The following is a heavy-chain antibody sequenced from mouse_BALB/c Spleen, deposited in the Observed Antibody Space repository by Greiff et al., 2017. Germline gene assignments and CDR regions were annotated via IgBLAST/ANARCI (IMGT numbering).Heavy chain of an antibody. CDR3: ARGRIYDAYYHFAD. V-gene: IGHV3-8*02. CDR2: ISYSDST. D-gene: IGHD2-3*01. Sequence: VQLQESGPGLVKPSQTLSLTCSVTGDSIISAYWNWIRKFPGNKLQYMGYISYSDSTYYNPSLKRRISITRDPSKNQYYLQLNSVTTADSATYYCARGRIYDAYYHFADWGQGTLVTVS. CDR1: GDSIISAY. J-gene: IGHJ3*01.